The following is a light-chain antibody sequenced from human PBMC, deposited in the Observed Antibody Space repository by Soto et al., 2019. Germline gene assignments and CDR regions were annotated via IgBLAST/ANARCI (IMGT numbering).Light chain of an antibody. Sequence: QSVLTQPASVSGSPGQSITISCTGTSSDVGSYNLVSWYQQHPGKAPKLMIYEGSKRPSGVSNRFSGYKSGNTASLTISGLQAEDAADYYCCSYAGSSTLVFGGGTKVTVL. J-gene: IGLJ2*01. CDR1: SSDVGSYNL. CDR2: EGS. CDR3: CSYAGSSTLV. V-gene: IGLV2-23*01.